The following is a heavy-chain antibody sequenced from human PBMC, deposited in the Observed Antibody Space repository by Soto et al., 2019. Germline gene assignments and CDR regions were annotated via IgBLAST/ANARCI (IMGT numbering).Heavy chain of an antibody. CDR3: ATSGSSGCVSWYCYYQH. Sequence: QVRLVESGGGVVQPGRSLTLSCAATGFNTYGMYWVRQAPGKGMEWVAVISYDGSNRYYADSVKGRFTISRDSSTDTLYLQMNSLRTEDTAVYYCATSGSSGCVSWYCYYQHWGQGTLVTVSS. CDR2: ISYDGSNR. CDR1: GFNTYG. J-gene: IGHJ1*01. V-gene: IGHV3-30*03. D-gene: IGHD6-13*01.